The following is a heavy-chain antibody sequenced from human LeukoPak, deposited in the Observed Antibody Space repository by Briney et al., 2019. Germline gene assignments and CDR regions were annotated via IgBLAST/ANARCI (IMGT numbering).Heavy chain of an antibody. CDR2: IYYSGST. CDR1: GGSISSGAYY. D-gene: IGHD6-6*01. Sequence: PSETLSLTCTVSGGSISSGAYYWSWIRQPPGKGLEWIGYIYYSGSTYYNPSLESRVTISVDTSKNQFSLNLSSVTAADTAVYYCASSIAARVYWGPGTLVTVSS. J-gene: IGHJ4*02. CDR3: ASSIAARVY. V-gene: IGHV4-30-4*01.